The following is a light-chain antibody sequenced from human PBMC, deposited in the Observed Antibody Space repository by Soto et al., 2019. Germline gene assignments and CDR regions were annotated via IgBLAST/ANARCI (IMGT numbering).Light chain of an antibody. Sequence: EILLTQSPATLSLSPGERATLSCRASQSVSNSYLAWYQQKPGQAPRLLIYGASSRATGIPGKFSGSGSGTDFTLTISRLEPEDFAVYYCQQYGSSPGTFGQGTKVEIK. V-gene: IGKV3-20*01. CDR1: QSVSNSY. CDR2: GAS. CDR3: QQYGSSPGT. J-gene: IGKJ1*01.